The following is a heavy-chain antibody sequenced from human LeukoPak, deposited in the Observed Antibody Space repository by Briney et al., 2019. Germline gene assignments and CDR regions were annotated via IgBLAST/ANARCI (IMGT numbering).Heavy chain of an antibody. CDR3: ARLAAAPFDY. Sequence: SVKVSCKASGGTFSSYAISWVRQVPGQGLEWTGGIIPIFGTANYAQKFQGRVTITADESTSTAYMELSSLRSEDTAVYYCARLAAAPFDYWGQGTLVTVSS. D-gene: IGHD2-15*01. CDR2: IIPIFGTA. CDR1: GGTFSSYA. V-gene: IGHV1-69*01. J-gene: IGHJ4*02.